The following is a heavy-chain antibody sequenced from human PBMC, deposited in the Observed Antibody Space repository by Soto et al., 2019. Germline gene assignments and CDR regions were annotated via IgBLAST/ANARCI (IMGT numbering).Heavy chain of an antibody. CDR3: AKSIRARRFDY. Sequence: GGSLRLSCAASGFTFSSYAMHWVRQAPGKGLEWVAVISYDGSNKYYADSVKGRFTISRDNSKNTLYLQMNSLRAEDTAVYYRAKSIRARRFDYWGHRALGTVPS. D-gene: IGHD1-20*01. CDR1: GFTFSSYA. CDR2: ISYDGSNK. J-gene: IGHJ4*01. V-gene: IGHV3-30-3*02.